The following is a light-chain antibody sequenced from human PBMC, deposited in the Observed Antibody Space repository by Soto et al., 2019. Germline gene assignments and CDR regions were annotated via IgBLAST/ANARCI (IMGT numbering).Light chain of an antibody. J-gene: IGLJ2*01. CDR1: RSNIGAGYD. CDR3: QSYDSSLSGSRVV. Sequence: QSVLTQPPSVSGAPGQRVTISCTGSRSNIGAGYDVHWYKQLPGTAPKLLIYGNSNRPSGVPDRFSGSKSGTSASLAITGLQAEDEADYYCQSYDSSLSGSRVVFGGGTKLTVL. V-gene: IGLV1-40*01. CDR2: GNS.